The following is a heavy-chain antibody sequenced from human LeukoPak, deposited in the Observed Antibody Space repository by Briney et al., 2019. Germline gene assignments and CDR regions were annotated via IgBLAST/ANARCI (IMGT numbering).Heavy chain of an antibody. CDR2: INPNSGDT. CDR3: ARGGATYYSDTSGYYSDY. CDR1: GYIFTGYY. Sequence: RASVKVSCKASGYIFTGYYMHWVRQAPGQGLEWMGWINPNSGDTNYAQKFQGRVTMTRDMSTSTVYMELSSLRSEDTAVYYCARGGATYYSDTSGYYSDYWGQGTPVTVSS. J-gene: IGHJ4*02. V-gene: IGHV1-2*02. D-gene: IGHD3-22*01.